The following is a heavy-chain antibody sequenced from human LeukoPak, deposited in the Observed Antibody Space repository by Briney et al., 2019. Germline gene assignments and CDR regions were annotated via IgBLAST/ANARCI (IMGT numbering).Heavy chain of an antibody. D-gene: IGHD6-13*01. CDR1: GFTFSSYG. CDR3: AGAPGRWPNNWFDP. Sequence: GGSLRLSCAASGFTFSSYGMHWVRQAPGKGLEWVAVIWYDGSNTDYADSVKGRFTISRDNSKNMLYLQMNSLRAEDTALYSCAGAPGRWPNNWFDPWGQGTLVTVSS. CDR2: IWYDGSNT. V-gene: IGHV3-33*01. J-gene: IGHJ5*02.